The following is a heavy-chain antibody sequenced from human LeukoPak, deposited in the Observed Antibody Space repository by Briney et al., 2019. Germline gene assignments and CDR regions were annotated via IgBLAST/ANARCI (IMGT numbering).Heavy chain of an antibody. Sequence: KVSCKASGYTFTSYGISWVRQAPGQGLEWMGIIYPGDSDTRYSPSFQGQVTISADKSISTAYLQWSSLKASDTAMYYCARAFTMVRGVIIPAPADYWGQGTLVTVSS. V-gene: IGHV5-51*01. J-gene: IGHJ4*02. D-gene: IGHD3-10*01. CDR2: IYPGDSDT. CDR3: ARAFTMVRGVIIPAPADY. CDR1: GYTFTSYG.